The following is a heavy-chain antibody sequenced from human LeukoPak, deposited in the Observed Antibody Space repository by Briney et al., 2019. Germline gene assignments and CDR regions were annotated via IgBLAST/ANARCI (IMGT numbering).Heavy chain of an antibody. CDR2: ISGSSDST. CDR1: GSTVSSNY. CDR3: ARDPPSH. Sequence: GGSLRLSCAASGSTVSSNYMSWVRQAPGKGLEWVSYISGSSDSTNYADSVKGRFTISRDNAKNSLYLQMNSLRAEDTAVYYCARDPPSHWGRGTLVTVSS. D-gene: IGHD2-2*01. V-gene: IGHV3-11*05. J-gene: IGHJ4*02.